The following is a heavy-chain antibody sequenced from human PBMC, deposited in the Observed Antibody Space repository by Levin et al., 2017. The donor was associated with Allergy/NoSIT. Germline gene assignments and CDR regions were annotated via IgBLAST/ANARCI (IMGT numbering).Heavy chain of an antibody. CDR3: ALGDYGVPVDY. CDR2: ISSSSSYI. Sequence: LSLTCAASGFTFSSYSMNWVRQAPGKGLEWVSSISSSSSYIYYADSVKGRFTISRDNAKNSLYLQMNSLRAEDTAVYYCALGDYGVPVDYWGQGTLVTVSS. CDR1: GFTFSSYS. D-gene: IGHD4-17*01. V-gene: IGHV3-21*01. J-gene: IGHJ4*02.